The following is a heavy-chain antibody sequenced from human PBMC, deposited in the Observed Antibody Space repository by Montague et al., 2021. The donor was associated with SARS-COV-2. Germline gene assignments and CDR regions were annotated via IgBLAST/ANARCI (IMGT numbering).Heavy chain of an antibody. V-gene: IGHV3-23*01. CDR1: GYSFINYA. CDR2: ISGSGGNT. CDR3: VRKNYYGSGSFSTFDY. Sequence: SLRLSCAASGYSFINYAMGWVRQAPGKGLEWVSVISGSGGNTYLADSVRGRFTISRDNSKNTLYLQMNSLRAEDTAVYYCVRKNYYGSGSFSTFDYWGQGTLVTVSS. D-gene: IGHD3-10*01. J-gene: IGHJ4*02.